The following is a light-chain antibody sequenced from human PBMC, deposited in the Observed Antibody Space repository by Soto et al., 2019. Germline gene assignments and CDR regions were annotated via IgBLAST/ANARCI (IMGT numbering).Light chain of an antibody. CDR1: QSISSY. CDR2: SAS. CDR3: KKSYSTHKT. V-gene: IGKV1-39*01. Sequence: IQRTHSPSSLSTSVVDRVTITFLASQSISSYLNWYQQKPGKAPKILIYSASSLQSGVQSRFSGSGSGTDFTLTISSMQPEDFATYYCKKSYSTHKTVGKGNQVDIK. J-gene: IGKJ1*01.